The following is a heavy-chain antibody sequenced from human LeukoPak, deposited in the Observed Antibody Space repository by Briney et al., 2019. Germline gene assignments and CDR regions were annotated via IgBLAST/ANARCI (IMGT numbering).Heavy chain of an antibody. Sequence: SETLSLTCAVYGGSFSGYYWSWVRQPPGKGLEWIGEINHSGSTNYNPSLKSRVTISVDTSKNQFSLKLSSVTAADTAVYYCARCHPGYSSSWYHYYYMDVWGKGTTVSVSS. CDR2: INHSGST. CDR3: ARCHPGYSSSWYHYYYMDV. V-gene: IGHV4-34*01. J-gene: IGHJ6*03. CDR1: GGSFSGYY. D-gene: IGHD6-13*01.